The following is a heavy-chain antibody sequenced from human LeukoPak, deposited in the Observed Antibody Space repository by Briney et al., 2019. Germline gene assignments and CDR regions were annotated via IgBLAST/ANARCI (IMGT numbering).Heavy chain of an antibody. CDR3: ARDSGNSFDY. CDR2: ISDSGAAM. V-gene: IGHV3-48*02. J-gene: IGHJ4*02. CDR1: GFTFTRFN. Sequence: PGGSLRLSCAASGFTFTRFNMNWVRQAPGKGLEWVSYISDSGAAMYYADSVKGRFTISRDNAKNSLYLQMNSLRDGDTAVYYCARDSGNSFDYWGQGTLVTVSS.